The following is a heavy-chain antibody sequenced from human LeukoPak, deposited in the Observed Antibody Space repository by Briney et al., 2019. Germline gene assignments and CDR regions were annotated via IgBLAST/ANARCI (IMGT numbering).Heavy chain of an antibody. CDR2: IYYTGST. J-gene: IGHJ4*02. CDR1: GGSISGYY. Sequence: SETLSLTCTVSGGSISGYYWSWIRQPPGKGLEWIGYIYYTGSTNYNPSLKSRVTISVETSKNQFSLKLSSVTAADTAVYYCARGGDYLFDYWGQGTLVTVSS. CDR3: ARGGDYLFDY. D-gene: IGHD4-17*01. V-gene: IGHV4-59*01.